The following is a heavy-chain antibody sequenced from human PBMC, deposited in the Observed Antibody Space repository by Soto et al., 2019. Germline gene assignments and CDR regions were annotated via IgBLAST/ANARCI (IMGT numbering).Heavy chain of an antibody. CDR2: ISSSGSTV. J-gene: IGHJ4*02. V-gene: IGHV3-48*03. Sequence: GSLRLSCAASRFTFITYEIHCVRHSPLKWREWVSYISSSGSTVYYADSVRGRFTISRDNTRNSLYLQMNSLRDEATALYYCVRYCSTTLCNGVATRTFDYWGQGTLVTVSS. CDR1: RFTFITYE. D-gene: IGHD2-2*01. CDR3: VRYCSTTLCNGVATRTFDY.